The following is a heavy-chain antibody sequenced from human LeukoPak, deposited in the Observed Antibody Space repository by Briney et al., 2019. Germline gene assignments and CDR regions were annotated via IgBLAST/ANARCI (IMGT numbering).Heavy chain of an antibody. CDR3: ARQGANGYCSGGSCYSGKLWYFDY. V-gene: IGHV1-69*13. Sequence: GASVKVSCKASGGTFSSYAISWVRQAPGQGLEWMGGIIPIFSTANYAQKFQGRVTITADESTSTAYMELSSLRSEDTAVYYCARQGANGYCSGGSCYSGKLWYFDYWGQGTLVTVSS. D-gene: IGHD2-15*01. CDR1: GGTFSSYA. CDR2: IIPIFSTA. J-gene: IGHJ4*02.